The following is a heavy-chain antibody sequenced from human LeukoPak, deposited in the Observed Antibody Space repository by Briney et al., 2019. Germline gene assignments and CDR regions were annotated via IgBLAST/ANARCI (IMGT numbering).Heavy chain of an antibody. D-gene: IGHD5-12*01. Sequence: GASVKVSCKASGYTFTSYDINWVRQATGQGLEWMGWINPNSGDTNYAQKFQGRVTMTRDTSISTAYMELSRLRSDDTAVYYCARTAGYSGYDGSYYYYYMDVWGKGTTVTISS. CDR3: ARTAGYSGYDGSYYYYYMDV. CDR1: GYTFTSYD. V-gene: IGHV1-2*02. CDR2: INPNSGDT. J-gene: IGHJ6*03.